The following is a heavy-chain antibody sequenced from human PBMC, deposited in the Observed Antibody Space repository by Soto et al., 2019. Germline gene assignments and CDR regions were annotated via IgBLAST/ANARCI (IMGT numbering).Heavy chain of an antibody. Sequence: SGTLSLTCSVSGDSINSDKFYWGWIHQHPGKGLEWIGSIYYRGNTYYNPSLQTRVTISLDKSKSQFSLKLNSVTAADSAMYFCARLEGLATISYYFDFWGQGALVTVSS. CDR3: ARLEGLATISYYFDF. CDR2: IYYRGNT. J-gene: IGHJ4*02. CDR1: GDSINSDKFY. D-gene: IGHD3-9*01. V-gene: IGHV4-39*01.